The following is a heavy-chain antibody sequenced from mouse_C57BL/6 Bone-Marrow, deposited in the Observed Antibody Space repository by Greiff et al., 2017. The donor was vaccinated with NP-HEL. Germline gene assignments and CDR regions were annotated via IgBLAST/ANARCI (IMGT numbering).Heavy chain of an antibody. J-gene: IGHJ2*01. CDR3: ASYYGSSFYYFDY. V-gene: IGHV14-2*01. Sequence: VQLQQSGAELVKPGASVKFSCTASGFNIKDYYMHWVKQRTEQGLEWIGRIDPEDGETKYAPKFQGKATITADTSSNTAYLQLSSLTSEDTAVYYCASYYGSSFYYFDYWGQGTTLTVSS. CDR1: GFNIKDYY. D-gene: IGHD1-1*01. CDR2: IDPEDGET.